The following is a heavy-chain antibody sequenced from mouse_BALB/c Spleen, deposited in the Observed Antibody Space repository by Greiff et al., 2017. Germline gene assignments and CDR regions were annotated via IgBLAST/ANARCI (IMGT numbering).Heavy chain of an antibody. J-gene: IGHJ3*01. D-gene: IGHD2-10*02. Sequence: EVQGVESGPGLVKPSQSLSLTCTVTGYSITSDYAWNWIRQFPGNKLEWMGYISYSGSTSYNPSLKSRISITRDTSKNQFFLQLNSVTTEDTATYYCARSEYGNYGFAYWGQGTLVTVSA. CDR2: ISYSGST. CDR3: ARSEYGNYGFAY. V-gene: IGHV3-2*02. CDR1: GYSITSDYA.